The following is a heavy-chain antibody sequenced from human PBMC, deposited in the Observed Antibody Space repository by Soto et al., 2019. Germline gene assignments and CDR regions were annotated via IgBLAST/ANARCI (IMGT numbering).Heavy chain of an antibody. CDR3: ARTLSGVVVAAPDDY. J-gene: IGHJ4*02. CDR2: INPSGGST. CDR1: GYTFTSYY. D-gene: IGHD2-15*01. Sequence: ASVKVSCKASGYTFTSYYMRWVRQAPGQGLEWMGIINPSGGSTSYAQKFQGRVTMTRDTSTSTVYMELSSLRSEDTAVYYCARTLSGVVVAAPDDYWGQGTLVTVSS. V-gene: IGHV1-46*03.